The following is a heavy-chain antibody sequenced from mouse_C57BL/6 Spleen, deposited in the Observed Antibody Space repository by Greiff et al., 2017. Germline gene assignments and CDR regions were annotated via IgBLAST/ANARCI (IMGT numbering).Heavy chain of an antibody. CDR3: AREIDGYYVS. D-gene: IGHD2-3*01. CDR2: IYPGGGYT. CDR1: GYTFTNYW. J-gene: IGHJ2*01. V-gene: IGHV1-63*01. Sequence: QVQLKQSGAELVRPGTSVKMSCKASGYTFTNYWIGWAKQRPGHGLEWIGDIYPGGGYTNYNEKFKGKATLTADKSSSTAYMQFSSLTSEDSAIYYCAREIDGYYVSWGQGTTLTVSS.